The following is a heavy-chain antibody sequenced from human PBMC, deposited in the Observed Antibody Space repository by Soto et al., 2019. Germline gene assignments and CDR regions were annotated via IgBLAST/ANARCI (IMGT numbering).Heavy chain of an antibody. D-gene: IGHD3-3*01. V-gene: IGHV4-39*01. CDR3: AKSDFWSAPIGLTRYYYGMDV. Sequence: SETLSLTCTVSGGSISSSSYYWGWIRQPPGKGLEWIGSIYYSGSTYYNPSLKSRVTISVDTSKNQFSLKLSSVTAADTAVYYCAKSDFWSAPIGLTRYYYGMDVWGQGTTVTVSS. CDR1: GGSISSSSYY. J-gene: IGHJ6*02. CDR2: IYYSGST.